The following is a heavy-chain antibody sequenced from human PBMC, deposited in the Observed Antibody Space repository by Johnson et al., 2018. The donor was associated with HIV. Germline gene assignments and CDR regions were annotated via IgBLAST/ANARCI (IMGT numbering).Heavy chain of an antibody. Sequence: QVQLVESGGGVVQPGGSLRLSCATSVFMFSNYGMHWVRQAPCKGLEWVAFIRYDGSNKYYADSVKGRFTISRDNSKNTLYLQMNSLRVEDTAVYYCARDRGSTTIVGVVITRSDAFDIWGQGTMVTVSS. CDR2: IRYDGSNK. J-gene: IGHJ3*02. D-gene: IGHD3-3*01. V-gene: IGHV3-30*02. CDR1: VFMFSNYG. CDR3: ARDRGSTTIVGVVITRSDAFDI.